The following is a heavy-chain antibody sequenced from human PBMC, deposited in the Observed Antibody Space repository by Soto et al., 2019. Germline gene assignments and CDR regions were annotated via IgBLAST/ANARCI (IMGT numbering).Heavy chain of an antibody. J-gene: IGHJ6*02. V-gene: IGHV3-30*18. D-gene: IGHD3-10*01. Sequence: LTCAASGFTFSSYGMHWVRQAPGKGLEWVAVISYDGSNKYYADSVKGRFTISRDNSKNTLYLQMNSLRAEDTAVYYCAKDLWVRPKTLLCGMDVWGQGTTVTVSS. CDR3: AKDLWVRPKTLLCGMDV. CDR2: ISYDGSNK. CDR1: GFTFSSYG.